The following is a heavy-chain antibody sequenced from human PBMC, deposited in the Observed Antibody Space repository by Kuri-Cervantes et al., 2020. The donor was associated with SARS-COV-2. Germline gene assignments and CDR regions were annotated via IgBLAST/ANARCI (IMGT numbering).Heavy chain of an antibody. V-gene: IGHV3-23*01. Sequence: GGSLRLSCAASGFSFSSYAMSWVRQAPGKGLEWFSAISGSGDNTYYADSVKGRFTISRDNSQNTVYLQMNSLRGEDTALYYCAQDVSQLGRACRYWGQGTLVTVSS. CDR3: AQDVSQLGRACRY. J-gene: IGHJ4*02. CDR2: ISGSGDNT. CDR1: GFSFSSYA. D-gene: IGHD6-6*01.